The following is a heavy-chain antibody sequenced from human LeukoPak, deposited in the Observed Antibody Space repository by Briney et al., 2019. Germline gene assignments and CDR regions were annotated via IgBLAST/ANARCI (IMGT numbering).Heavy chain of an antibody. D-gene: IGHD3-22*01. CDR2: ISGSGGST. Sequence: GGSLRLSCAASGFTFSSYAMSWVRQAPGKGLEWVSAISGSGGSTYYADSVKGRFTISRDNSKNTLYLQMNSLRAEDTAVYYCARRAFGSYDSSGYFDYWGQGTLVTVSS. J-gene: IGHJ4*02. V-gene: IGHV3-23*01. CDR3: ARRAFGSYDSSGYFDY. CDR1: GFTFSSYA.